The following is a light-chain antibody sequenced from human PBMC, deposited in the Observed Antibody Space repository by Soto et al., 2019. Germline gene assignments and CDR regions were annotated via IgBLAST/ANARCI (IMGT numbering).Light chain of an antibody. V-gene: IGKV1-5*01. J-gene: IGKJ4*01. CDR1: QNIDIW. Sequence: IQMTQSPSTLSASVGDRVTITCRASQNIDIWLSWYQQKPGKAPSLLIYDASNLKSGVPSRFSGSGSGTEFTPTISSLQPDDSGSYYCQQHKSYPVTFGGGTKVDIK. CDR3: QQHKSYPVT. CDR2: DAS.